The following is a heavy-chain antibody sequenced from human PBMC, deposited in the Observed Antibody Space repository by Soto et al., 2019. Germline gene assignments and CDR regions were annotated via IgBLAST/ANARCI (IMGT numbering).Heavy chain of an antibody. CDR2: MNPNSGNT. Sequence: QVQLVQSGAEVKKPGASVKVSCKASGYTFTSYDINWVRQATGQGLEWMGWMNPNSGNTGYAQKFQGRVTMTRNTSISTAYMELSSLRSEDTAVYYCARGGIGYYYSSGYYYVEGAFDIWGQGTMVTVSS. J-gene: IGHJ3*02. CDR3: ARGGIGYYYSSGYYYVEGAFDI. CDR1: GYTFTSYD. D-gene: IGHD3-22*01. V-gene: IGHV1-8*01.